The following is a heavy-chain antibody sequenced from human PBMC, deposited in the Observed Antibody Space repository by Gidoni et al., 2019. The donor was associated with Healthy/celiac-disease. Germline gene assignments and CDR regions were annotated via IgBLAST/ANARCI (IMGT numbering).Heavy chain of an antibody. V-gene: IGHV5-51*01. CDR3: ARNVDTAMVGVGAFDI. CDR2: IYPGDSDT. Sequence: EVQLVQSGAEVKKPGESLKISCKGSGYSFTSSWVGWVRQMPGKGLELMGIIYPGDSDTIYSPSFQGQVTISANKSTSPAYRQWSSLKASDTAMYYCARNVDTAMVGVGAFDIWGQGTMVTVSS. D-gene: IGHD5-18*01. CDR1: GYSFTSSW. J-gene: IGHJ3*02.